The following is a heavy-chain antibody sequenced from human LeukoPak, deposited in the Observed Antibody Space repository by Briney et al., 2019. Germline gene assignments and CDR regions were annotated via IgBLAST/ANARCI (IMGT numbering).Heavy chain of an antibody. J-gene: IGHJ6*02. CDR3: AGGTFRYYYYGMDV. CDR2: ISWNSGSI. CDR1: GFTFSSYS. Sequence: PGGSLRLSCAASGFTFSSYSMNWVRQAPGKGLEWVSGISWNSGSIGYADSVKGRFTISRDNAKNSLYLQMNSLRAEDTALYYCAGGTFRYYYYGMDVWGQGTTVTVSS. D-gene: IGHD3-16*01. V-gene: IGHV3-9*01.